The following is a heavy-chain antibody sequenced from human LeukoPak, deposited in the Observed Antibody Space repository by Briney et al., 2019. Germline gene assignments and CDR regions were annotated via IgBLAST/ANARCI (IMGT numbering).Heavy chain of an antibody. CDR3: AKDTGSGYDYFSYYFDF. CDR1: GFTFSSYG. D-gene: IGHD5-12*01. J-gene: IGHJ4*02. Sequence: PGGTLRLSCAASGFTFSSYGMGWVRQAPGKGLEWVSLISGTAFSTYYADSVRGRFTISRDNSKNTLYLQMNSLRAEDTAVYYCAKDTGSGYDYFSYYFDFWGQGTLVTVSS. CDR2: ISGTAFST. V-gene: IGHV3-23*01.